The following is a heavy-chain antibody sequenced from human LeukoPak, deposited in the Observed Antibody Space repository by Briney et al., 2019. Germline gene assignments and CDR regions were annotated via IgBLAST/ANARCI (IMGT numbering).Heavy chain of an antibody. CDR3: ARGTKILAVVVPAGYYYYYMDV. J-gene: IGHJ6*03. CDR2: TYYRSKWYN. V-gene: IGHV6-1*01. Sequence: SQTLSLTCAISGDSVSSKSAAWNWIRQTPSRGLEWLGRTYYRSKWYNDYAVSVKSRRTINPDTSKNQFSLQLNSVTPEDTAVYYCARGTKILAVVVPAGYYYYYMDVWGKGTTVTISS. CDR1: GDSVSSKSAA. D-gene: IGHD2-2*01.